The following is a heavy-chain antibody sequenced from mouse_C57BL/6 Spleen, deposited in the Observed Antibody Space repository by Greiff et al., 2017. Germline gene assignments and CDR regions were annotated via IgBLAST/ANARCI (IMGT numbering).Heavy chain of an antibody. CDR3: AREVYYGSSPYYFDY. Sequence: EVMLVESGGGLVKPGGSLKLSCAASGFTFSSYTMSWVRQTPEKRLEWVATISGGGGNTYYPDSVKGRFTISRDNAKNTLYLQMSSLRSEDTALYYCAREVYYGSSPYYFDYWGQGTTLTVSS. CDR1: GFTFSSYT. V-gene: IGHV5-9*01. J-gene: IGHJ2*01. D-gene: IGHD1-1*01. CDR2: ISGGGGNT.